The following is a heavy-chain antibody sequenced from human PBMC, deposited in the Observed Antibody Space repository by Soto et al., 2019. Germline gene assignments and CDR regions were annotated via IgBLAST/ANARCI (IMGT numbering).Heavy chain of an antibody. CDR2: IDPSDSYT. CDR3: ATVGGLLYGMDV. Sequence: PGASLKISCKGSGYSFTSYWISWVRQMPGKGLEWMGRIDPSDSYTNYSPSFQGHVTISADKSISTAYLQWSSLKASDTAMYYCATVGGLLYGMDVWGQGTTVTVSS. V-gene: IGHV5-10-1*01. CDR1: GYSFTSYW. D-gene: IGHD3-16*01. J-gene: IGHJ6*02.